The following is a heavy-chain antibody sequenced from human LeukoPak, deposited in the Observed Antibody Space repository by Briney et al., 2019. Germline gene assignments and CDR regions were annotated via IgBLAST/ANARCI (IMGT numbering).Heavy chain of an antibody. CDR3: AKKWGYSYGDPFDY. D-gene: IGHD5-18*01. J-gene: IGHJ4*02. CDR2: ISGSGGST. CDR1: GFTFSSYG. Sequence: PGGSLRLSCAASGFTFSSYGMSWVRQAPGEGLEWVSAISGSGGSTFYADSVKGRFTISRDNSKNTLFLQMNSLRAEDTAVYYCAKKWGYSYGDPFDYWGQGTLVTVSS. V-gene: IGHV3-23*01.